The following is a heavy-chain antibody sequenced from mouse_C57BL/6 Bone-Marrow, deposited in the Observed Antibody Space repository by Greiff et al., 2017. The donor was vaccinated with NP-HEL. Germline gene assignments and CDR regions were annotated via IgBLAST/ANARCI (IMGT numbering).Heavy chain of an antibody. CDR3: AREGSDYGRSPWYFDV. J-gene: IGHJ1*03. CDR1: GYSFTSYY. D-gene: IGHD1-1*01. CDR2: IYPGSGNT. Sequence: VQLQQSGPELVKPGASVKISCKASGYSFTSYYIPWVKQRPGQGLEWIGWIYPGSGNTKYTEKFKGKATLTADTSSSTAYMQLSSLTSEDSAVYYGAREGSDYGRSPWYFDVWGTGTTVTVSS. V-gene: IGHV1-66*01.